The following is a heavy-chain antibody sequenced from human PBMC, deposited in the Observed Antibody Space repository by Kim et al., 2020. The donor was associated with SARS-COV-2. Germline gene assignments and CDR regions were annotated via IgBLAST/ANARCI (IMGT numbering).Heavy chain of an antibody. J-gene: IGHJ4*02. CDR3: ARDKQWLIY. V-gene: IGHV4-59*01. D-gene: IGHD6-19*01. CDR1: GGSISSYY. CDR2: IYYSGST. Sequence: SETLSLTCTVSGGSISSYYWSWIRQPPGKGLEWIGYIYYSGSTNYNPSLKSRVTISVDTSKNQFSLKLSSVTAADTAVYYCARDKQWLIYWGQGTLVTVS.